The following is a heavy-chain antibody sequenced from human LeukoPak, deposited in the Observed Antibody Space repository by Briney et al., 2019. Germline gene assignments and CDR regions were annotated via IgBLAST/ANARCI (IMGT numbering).Heavy chain of an antibody. CDR3: ARSRYSSSSGLDFDY. CDR2: IYTSGST. J-gene: IGHJ4*02. Sequence: SETLSLTCTVSGGPISSDYWSWIRQPAGEGLEWIGHIYTSGSTNYNPSLKSRVTISVDKSKNQFSLKLSFVTAADTAVYYCARSRYSSSSGLDFDYWGQGTLVTVSS. CDR1: GGPISSDY. V-gene: IGHV4-4*07. D-gene: IGHD6-6*01.